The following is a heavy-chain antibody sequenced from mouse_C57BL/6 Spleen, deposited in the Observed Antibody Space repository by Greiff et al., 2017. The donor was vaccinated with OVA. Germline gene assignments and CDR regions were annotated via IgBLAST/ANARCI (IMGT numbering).Heavy chain of an antibody. Sequence: LQESGAELVRPGASVTLSCKASGYTFTDYEMHWVKQTPVHGLEWIGAIDPETGGTAYNQKFKGKAILTADKSSSTAYMELRSLTSEDSAVYYCTRAYYYGSSWFAYWGQGTLVTVSA. CDR2: IDPETGGT. D-gene: IGHD1-1*01. V-gene: IGHV1-15*01. J-gene: IGHJ3*01. CDR3: TRAYYYGSSWFAY. CDR1: GYTFTDYE.